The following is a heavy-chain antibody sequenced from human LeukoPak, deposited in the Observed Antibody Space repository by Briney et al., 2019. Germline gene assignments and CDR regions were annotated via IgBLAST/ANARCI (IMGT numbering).Heavy chain of an antibody. D-gene: IGHD2-15*01. Sequence: SETLSLTCTVSGGSISGYYWNWIRQPPGKGLEWIGNIYYSGSTNYNPSLKSRVTTSVATSKNQFSLKLSSVTAADTAVYYCARDEYSSGRNGGYFDYWGQEALVTVSS. CDR1: GGSISGYY. V-gene: IGHV4-59*01. CDR3: ARDEYSSGRNGGYFDY. CDR2: IYYSGST. J-gene: IGHJ4*02.